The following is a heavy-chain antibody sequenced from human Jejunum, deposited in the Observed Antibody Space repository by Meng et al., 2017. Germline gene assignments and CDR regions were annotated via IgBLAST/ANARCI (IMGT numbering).Heavy chain of an antibody. J-gene: IGHJ4*02. Sequence: QITLKESGPPLVKTTQTLTLTCTLSGLSLSSTGVSVGWIRQSPGKALEWLALIYWDDDKRYSPSLKSILTITKDTSINHVVLTMTNMDPVDTTSYYCVLGRVEPKSSLYYVDYWGRVTLVTVSS. D-gene: IGHD6-6*01. CDR3: VLGRVEPKSSLYYVDY. V-gene: IGHV2-5*02. CDR1: GLSLSSTGVS. CDR2: IYWDDDK.